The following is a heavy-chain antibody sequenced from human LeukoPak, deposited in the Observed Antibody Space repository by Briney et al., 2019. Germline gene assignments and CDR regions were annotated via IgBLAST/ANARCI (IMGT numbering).Heavy chain of an antibody. CDR1: GFTFSSYA. CDR3: AGDRGRGTMARGVPFDY. V-gene: IGHV3-30-3*01. Sequence: GGSLRLSCAASGFTFSSYAMHWVRQAPGKGLEWVAVISYDGSNKYYADSVKGRFTISRDNSKNTLYLQMNSLRAEDTAVYYCAGDRGRGTMARGVPFDYWGQGTLVTVSS. CDR2: ISYDGSNK. J-gene: IGHJ4*02. D-gene: IGHD3-10*01.